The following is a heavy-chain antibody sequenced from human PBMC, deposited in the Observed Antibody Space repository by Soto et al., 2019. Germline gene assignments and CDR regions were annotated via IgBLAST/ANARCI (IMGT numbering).Heavy chain of an antibody. CDR2: IIPVFGTT. D-gene: IGHD3-16*01. J-gene: IGHJ4*02. V-gene: IGHV1-69*01. CDR1: GGLFSSFA. Sequence: QGQLVQSGPEVKKPGSSVKVSCKDSGGLFSSFAISWVRQAPGQGLEWLGGIIPVFGTTNYAEKFQDRVTITADESTNTAYMDLSSLTSGDTAIYYCARGGGPYVWFNEFWGQGTLVTVSS. CDR3: ARGGGPYVWFNEF.